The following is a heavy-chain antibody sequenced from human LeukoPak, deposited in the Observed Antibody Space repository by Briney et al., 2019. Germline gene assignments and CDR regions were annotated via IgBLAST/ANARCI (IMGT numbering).Heavy chain of an antibody. Sequence: ASVTVSCKASGYTFTGYYMHWVRQAPGQGLEWMGWINPNSGGTNYAQKFQGRVTMTRDTSISTAYMELSRLRSDDTAVYYCASGSRRSDYPYYYYYYMDVWGKGTTVTVSS. V-gene: IGHV1-2*02. CDR1: GYTFTGYY. D-gene: IGHD4-17*01. J-gene: IGHJ6*03. CDR2: INPNSGGT. CDR3: ASGSRRSDYPYYYYYYMDV.